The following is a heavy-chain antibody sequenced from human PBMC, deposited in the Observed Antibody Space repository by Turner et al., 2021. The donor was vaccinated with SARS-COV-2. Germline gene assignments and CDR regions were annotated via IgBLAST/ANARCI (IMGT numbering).Heavy chain of an antibody. V-gene: IGHV3-9*01. Sequence: EVQLGESGGGLEQPGRSVRLCCAASGFTFDDYAMHWVRQTSGKGLEWVSGISWNSGTIDYADSVKGRFTLSRDNAKNSLYLQMNSLRAEDTALYYCAKLAARSAYYYYGMAVWGQGTTVTVSS. D-gene: IGHD6-6*01. J-gene: IGHJ6*02. CDR1: GFTFDDYA. CDR2: ISWNSGTI. CDR3: AKLAARSAYYYYGMAV.